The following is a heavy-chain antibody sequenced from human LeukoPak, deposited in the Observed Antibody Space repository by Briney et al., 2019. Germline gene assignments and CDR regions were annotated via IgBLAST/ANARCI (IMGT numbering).Heavy chain of an antibody. CDR3: ARGYSGYDLFYYYYYGMDV. CDR1: GGSISSGDYY. CDR2: IYYSGST. J-gene: IGHJ6*02. Sequence: SETLSLTCTVSGGSISSGDYYWSWIRQPPGKGLEWIVYIYYSGSTYYNPSLKSRVTISVDTSKNQFSLKLSSVTAADTAVYYCARGYSGYDLFYYYYYGMDVWGQGTTVTVSS. V-gene: IGHV4-30-4*01. D-gene: IGHD5-12*01.